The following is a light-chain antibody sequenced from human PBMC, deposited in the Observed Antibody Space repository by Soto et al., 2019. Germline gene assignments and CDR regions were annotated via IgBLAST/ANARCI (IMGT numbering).Light chain of an antibody. CDR2: KAS. J-gene: IGKJ1*01. CDR1: QSISSW. Sequence: DIQMTQSPSTLSASVGDRVTITCRASQSISSWLAWYQQKPGKAPKLLIYKASSLESGVPSRFSGSGSGTEFTLTISSLQPDDFATYYCQQYNSDRTFGLGTKVEIK. V-gene: IGKV1-5*03. CDR3: QQYNSDRT.